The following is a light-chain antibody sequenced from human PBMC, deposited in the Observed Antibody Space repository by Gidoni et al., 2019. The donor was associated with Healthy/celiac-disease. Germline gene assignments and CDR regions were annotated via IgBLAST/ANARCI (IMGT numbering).Light chain of an antibody. V-gene: IGKV3-11*01. Sequence: EIVLTQSPATLSLSPGERATLSCRASRSVSSYLPWYQQKPGQAPRLLIYDASNRATGIPARFSGSGSGTDFTLTISSLEPEDFAVYYCQQRSNWPPLTFGGGTKVEIK. CDR2: DAS. CDR1: RSVSSY. CDR3: QQRSNWPPLT. J-gene: IGKJ4*01.